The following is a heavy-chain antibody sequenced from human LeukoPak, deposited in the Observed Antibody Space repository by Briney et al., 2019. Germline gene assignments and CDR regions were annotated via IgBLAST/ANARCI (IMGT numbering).Heavy chain of an antibody. V-gene: IGHV1-69*13. CDR3: APDPSGFNWFDP. CDR2: IIPIFGTA. Sequence: SVKVSCKASGGTFSSYAISWVRQAPGQGLEWMGGIIPIFGTANYAQKFQGRVTITADESTSTAYMELSSLRSEDTAVYYCAPDPSGFNWFDPWGQGTLVTVSS. D-gene: IGHD6-19*01. CDR1: GGTFSSYA. J-gene: IGHJ5*02.